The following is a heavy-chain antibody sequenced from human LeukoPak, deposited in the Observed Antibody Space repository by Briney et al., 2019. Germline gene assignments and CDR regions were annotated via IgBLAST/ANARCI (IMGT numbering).Heavy chain of an antibody. CDR1: GFTFSSYW. Sequence: PGGSLRLSCAASGFTFSSYWMSWVRQAPGKGLEWVANIKQDGSEKYYVDSVKGRFTISRDNAKNSLYLQMNSLRAEDTAVYYCARAFPHCTNGVCYPNDYFDYWGQGTLVTVSS. CDR2: IKQDGSEK. CDR3: ARAFPHCTNGVCYPNDYFDY. J-gene: IGHJ4*02. V-gene: IGHV3-7*01. D-gene: IGHD2-8*01.